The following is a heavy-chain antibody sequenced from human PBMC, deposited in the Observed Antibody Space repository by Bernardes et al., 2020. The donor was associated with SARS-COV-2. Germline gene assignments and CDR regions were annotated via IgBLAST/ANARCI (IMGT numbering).Heavy chain of an antibody. J-gene: IGHJ6*02. CDR3: VKVQAILWIRPYQSSMDV. Sequence: GGSLRLSCAASGFTFNNFGMHWVRQAPGKGLEWVAVISYEGSKKYYADSVEGRFTISRDNSKNTLYLEMNSLRPEDTAVYYCVKVQAILWIRPYQSSMDVWGQGTTVAVSS. D-gene: IGHD5-18*01. CDR1: GFTFNNFG. V-gene: IGHV3-30*18. CDR2: ISYEGSKK.